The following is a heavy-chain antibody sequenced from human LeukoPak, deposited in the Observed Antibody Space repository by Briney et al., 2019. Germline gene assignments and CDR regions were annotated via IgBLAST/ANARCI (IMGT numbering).Heavy chain of an antibody. D-gene: IGHD3-10*01. Sequence: GRALRLSCTASGCTFHDFGMSWFRQVPGKGLNGVSDRNRSGSTPASSHSAKGRFTISRANAEDSVYLQMSSLTPRDTALYYLVRVDRSGSPLSYSESLPHWGQGALVTVSS. J-gene: IGHJ1*01. CDR1: GCTFHDFG. CDR2: RNRSGSTP. V-gene: IGHV3-20*04. CDR3: VRVDRSGSPLSYSESLPH.